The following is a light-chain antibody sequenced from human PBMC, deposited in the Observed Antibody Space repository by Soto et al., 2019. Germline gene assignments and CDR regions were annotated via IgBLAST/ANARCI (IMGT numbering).Light chain of an antibody. CDR3: QHYDSWPHT. CDR1: QSLSRN. V-gene: IGKV3-15*01. CDR2: CAS. J-gene: IGKJ2*01. Sequence: EVVLTQSPATLSVSPGERAFLSCRASQSLSRNLFWYQHQPGHAARLLIYCASTSVTSIPARCSGSGSGTEFTLTISSLQSEDYAVYYCQHYDSWPHTFGQGTKLEIK.